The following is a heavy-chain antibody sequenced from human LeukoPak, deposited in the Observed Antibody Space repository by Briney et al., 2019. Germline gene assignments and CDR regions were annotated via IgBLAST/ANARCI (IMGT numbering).Heavy chain of an antibody. J-gene: IGHJ4*02. V-gene: IGHV4-61*02. CDR1: GGSISSGSHY. Sequence: SETLSLTCTVSGGSISSGSHYWSWIRQPAGKGLEWIGRIYTSGRTNYNPSLKSRVTISIDMSKKQFSLKLSSVTAADTAVYHCARTYYDPLTGYYSGGGPFDSWGQGTLVTVSS. D-gene: IGHD3-9*01. CDR2: IYTSGRT. CDR3: ARTYYDPLTGYYSGGGPFDS.